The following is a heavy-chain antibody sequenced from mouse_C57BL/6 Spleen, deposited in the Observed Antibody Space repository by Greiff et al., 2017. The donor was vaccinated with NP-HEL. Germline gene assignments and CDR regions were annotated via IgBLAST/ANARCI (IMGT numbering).Heavy chain of an antibody. Sequence: QVQLQQPGAELVNPGASVTLSCKASGYTFTSYWMHWVKPRPGQGLEWIGEIDPSASYTNYNQKFKGKATLTVDTSSSTAYMQLSSLTSEDSAVYYCARSWDGFYAMDYWGQGTSVTVSS. V-gene: IGHV1-50*01. D-gene: IGHD4-1*01. CDR3: ARSWDGFYAMDY. J-gene: IGHJ4*01. CDR1: GYTFTSYW. CDR2: IDPSASYT.